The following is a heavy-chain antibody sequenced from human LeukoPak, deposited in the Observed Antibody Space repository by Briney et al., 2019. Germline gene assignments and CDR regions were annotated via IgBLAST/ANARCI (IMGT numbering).Heavy chain of an antibody. Sequence: GGSLRLSCAASGFTFSSYAMHWVRQAPGKGLEWVAVISYDGSNKYYADSVKGRFTISRDNSKNTLYLQMNSLRAEDTAVYYCARAAITGTIGAFDIWGQGTMVTVSS. J-gene: IGHJ3*02. D-gene: IGHD1-7*01. CDR3: ARAAITGTIGAFDI. CDR1: GFTFSSYA. CDR2: ISYDGSNK. V-gene: IGHV3-30-3*01.